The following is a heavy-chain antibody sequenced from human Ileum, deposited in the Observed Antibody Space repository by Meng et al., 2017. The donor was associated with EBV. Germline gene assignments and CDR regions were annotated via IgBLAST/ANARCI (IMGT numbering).Heavy chain of an antibody. CDR1: GGSISRSDW. CDR3: ASSDYYRSDY. Sequence: QVHRKESGPGLVKPSETLSLTCAVSGGSISRSDWWSWVRQPPGKGLEWIGETSHSGSTNYSPSLKSRVTISLDKSKNQLSLKLNSVTAADTAVYYCASSDYYRSDYWGQGTLVTVSS. V-gene: IGHV4-4*02. D-gene: IGHD3-22*01. CDR2: TSHSGST. J-gene: IGHJ4*02.